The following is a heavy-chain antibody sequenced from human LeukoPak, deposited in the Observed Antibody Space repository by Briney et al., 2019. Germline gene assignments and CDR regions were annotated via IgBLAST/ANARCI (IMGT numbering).Heavy chain of an antibody. V-gene: IGHV3-73*01. CDR3: TRWGVSTIDS. CDR2: VRSNADNYAT. Sequence: PGGSLRLSCAASGFTFSGSAMHWVRQASGRRLEWVGRVRSNADNYATVSAACVETSFTIYRNDSDYTHYRNLKTLKTEDTAVYYCTRWGVSTIDSWGQGTLVTVSS. D-gene: IGHD3-10*01. J-gene: IGHJ4*02. CDR1: GFTFSGSA.